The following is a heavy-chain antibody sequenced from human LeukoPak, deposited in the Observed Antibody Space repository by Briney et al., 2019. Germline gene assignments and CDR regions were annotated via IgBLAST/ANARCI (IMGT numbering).Heavy chain of an antibody. J-gene: IGHJ4*02. CDR1: GFIFSSYA. Sequence: GSLRLSCAASGFIFSSYAMHWVRQAPDKGLEWVSGINWNGGSTVYADSVKGRFTISRDNAKNSLYLQMNSLRAEDTAVYYCARDLSGVTGYTYGRGIDYWGQGTLVTVSS. CDR2: INWNGGST. D-gene: IGHD5-18*01. CDR3: ARDLSGVTGYTYGRGIDY. V-gene: IGHV3-20*04.